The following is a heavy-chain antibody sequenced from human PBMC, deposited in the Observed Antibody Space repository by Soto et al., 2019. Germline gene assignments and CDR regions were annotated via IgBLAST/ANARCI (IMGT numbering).Heavy chain of an antibody. CDR2: VSSDGSNK. D-gene: IGHD3-10*01. CDR3: ARGAITVLRGVDY. J-gene: IGHJ4*02. Sequence: QVLLEESGGGVVHPGRSLRLSCAASGFTFNTYAVHWVRQAPGKGLEWVAVVSSDGSNKYYSDSVKGRFSISRDNSNNTLSLQMNSLRTEDTAVYYCARGAITVLRGVDYWGRGTLVTVSS. CDR1: GFTFNTYA. V-gene: IGHV3-30*04.